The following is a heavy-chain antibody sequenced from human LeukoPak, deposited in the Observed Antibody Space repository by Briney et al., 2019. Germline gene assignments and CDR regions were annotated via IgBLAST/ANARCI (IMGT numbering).Heavy chain of an antibody. V-gene: IGHV4-34*01. CDR3: AREPRTGTSIDY. J-gene: IGHJ4*02. Sequence: SETLSLTCAVYGTSFSDYYWSWIRQPPGKGLEWIGEINHSRRTNYNPSLKSRVTISIDTSKKQISLKLSSVTAADTAVYYCAREPRTGTSIDYWGQATLVIISS. D-gene: IGHD1-1*01. CDR2: INHSRRT. CDR1: GTSFSDYY.